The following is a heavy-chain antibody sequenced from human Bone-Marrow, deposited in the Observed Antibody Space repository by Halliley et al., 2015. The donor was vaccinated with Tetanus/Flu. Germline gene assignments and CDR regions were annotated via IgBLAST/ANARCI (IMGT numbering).Heavy chain of an antibody. CDR3: ARRTVEGRGVFVRASLFVMHV. D-gene: IGHD3-10*01. Sequence: LSLTCAASGFTLNNHWMSWVRQAPGKGLEWVANIKYDGSEKYSVDSARGRFTISRDNPKNSLFLQMNSLRVEDTAGYYCARRTVEGRGVFVRASLFVMHVWGQGSTVTLSS. CDR1: GFTLNNHW. J-gene: IGHJ6*02. CDR2: IKYDGSEK. V-gene: IGHV3-7*03.